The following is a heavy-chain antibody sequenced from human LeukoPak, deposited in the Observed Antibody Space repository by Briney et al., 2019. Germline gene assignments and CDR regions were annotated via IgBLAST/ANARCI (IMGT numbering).Heavy chain of an antibody. CDR2: INPSGGST. Sequence: ASVKVSCKASGYTFTSYYMHWVRQAPGQGLEWMGIINPSGGSTSYAQKFQGRVTMTRDTSTSTVYMELSSLRSEDTAVYYCARDIVVPAAMMALDYWGQGTLVTVSS. J-gene: IGHJ4*02. D-gene: IGHD2-2*01. CDR3: ARDIVVPAAMMALDY. CDR1: GYTFTSYY. V-gene: IGHV1-46*01.